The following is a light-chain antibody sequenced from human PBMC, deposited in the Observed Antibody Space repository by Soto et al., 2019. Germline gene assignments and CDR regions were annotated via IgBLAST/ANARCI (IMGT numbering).Light chain of an antibody. CDR3: GSYRGTTFL. CDR1: TSDVGGYDY. V-gene: IGLV2-14*03. J-gene: IGLJ2*01. Sequence: QSALTQPASVSASPGQSITISCTGTTSDVGGYDYVSWYQQHPGKAPKVLIYNVSNRPSGVSNRVSGSKSGNTASLTIAGLQADDEAEYYCGSYRGTTFLFGGGTKLTVL. CDR2: NVS.